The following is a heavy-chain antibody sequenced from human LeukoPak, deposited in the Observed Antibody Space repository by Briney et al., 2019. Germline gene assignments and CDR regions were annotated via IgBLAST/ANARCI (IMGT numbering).Heavy chain of an antibody. CDR1: GGSFSGCY. V-gene: IGHV4-34*01. D-gene: IGHD1-26*01. Sequence: SETLSLTCAVYGGSFSGCYWSWIRQPPGKGLEWIGEINHSGSTNYNPSLKSRVTISVDTSKNQFSLKLSSVTAADTAVYYCARGKWELLSGYYYMDVWGKGTTVTVSS. CDR3: ARGKWELLSGYYYMDV. J-gene: IGHJ6*03. CDR2: INHSGST.